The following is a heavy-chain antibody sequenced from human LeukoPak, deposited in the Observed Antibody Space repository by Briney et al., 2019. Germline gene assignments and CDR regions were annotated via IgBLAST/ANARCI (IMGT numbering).Heavy chain of an antibody. V-gene: IGHV4-38-2*02. D-gene: IGHD7-27*01. CDR3: ARGPWAAFNI. CDR1: AGSISSYY. Sequence: PSETLSLTCTVSAGSISSYYWGWIRQPPGKGLEWIGSIYHGGSTYYNPSLKSRVTISVDTSKNQFSLKLSSVTAADTAVYYCARGPWAAFNIWGQGTMVTVSS. CDR2: IYHGGST. J-gene: IGHJ3*02.